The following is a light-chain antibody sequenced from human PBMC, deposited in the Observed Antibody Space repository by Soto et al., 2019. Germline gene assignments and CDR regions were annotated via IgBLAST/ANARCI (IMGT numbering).Light chain of an antibody. CDR2: EVS. V-gene: IGLV2-23*02. Sequence: QSALTQPASVSGSPGQSITISCTGTSSDVGSYNLVSWYQQHPGKAPKLMIYEVSKRPSGVSNRFSGSKSGNTASLTISWLQAEDEADYYCCSYAGSTAWVFGTGTKVTVL. CDR1: SSDVGSYNL. J-gene: IGLJ1*01. CDR3: CSYAGSTAWV.